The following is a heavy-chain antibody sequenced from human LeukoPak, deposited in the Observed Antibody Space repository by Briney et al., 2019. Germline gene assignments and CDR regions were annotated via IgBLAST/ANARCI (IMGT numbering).Heavy chain of an antibody. D-gene: IGHD5/OR15-5a*01. CDR3: AKDQAVVSGFDY. J-gene: IGHJ4*02. CDR1: GFTFSSYA. CDR2: ISGSGGST. V-gene: IGHV3-23*01. Sequence: QTGGSLRLSCAASGFTFSSYAMSWVRQAPGKGLEWVSAISGSGGSTYYADSVKGRFTISRDNSKNTLYLQMNSLRAEDTAVYYCAKDQAVVSGFDYWGQGTLVTVSS.